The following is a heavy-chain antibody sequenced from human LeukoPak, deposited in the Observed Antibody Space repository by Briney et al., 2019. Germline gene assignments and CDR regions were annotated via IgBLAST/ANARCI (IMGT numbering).Heavy chain of an antibody. CDR1: GFTFSSYG. CDR2: IRYDGSNK. V-gene: IGHV3-30*02. CDR3: AKETDTPMVTIDY. Sequence: GGSLRLSCVASGFTFSSYGMHWVRQAPGKGLEWGAFIRYDGSNKYYADSVKGRFTISRDNSNNTLYLQMNSLRAEDTAVYYCAKETDTPMVTIDYWGQGTLVTVSS. J-gene: IGHJ4*02. D-gene: IGHD5-18*01.